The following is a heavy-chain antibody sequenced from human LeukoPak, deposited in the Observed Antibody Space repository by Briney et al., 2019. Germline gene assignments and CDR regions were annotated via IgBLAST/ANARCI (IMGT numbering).Heavy chain of an antibody. J-gene: IGHJ6*04. D-gene: IGHD3-10*02. CDR1: GFTFDDYA. CDR3: AELGITVIGGV. V-gene: IGHV3-9*01. CDR2: ISWNSGSI. Sequence: QAGGSLRLSCAASGFTFDDYAMHWVRQAPGKGLEWVSGISWNSGSIGYADSVKGRFTISRDNAKNSMYLQMNSLRAEDTAVYYCAELGITVIGGVWGKGTTVTISS.